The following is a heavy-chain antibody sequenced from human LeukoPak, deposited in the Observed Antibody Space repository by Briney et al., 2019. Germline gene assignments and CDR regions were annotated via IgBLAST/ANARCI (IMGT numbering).Heavy chain of an antibody. D-gene: IGHD6-13*01. CDR3: ARGMAAAGPFDY. J-gene: IGHJ4*02. V-gene: IGHV4-59*01. CDR1: GGSISSYY. Sequence: SETLSLTCTVSGGSISSYYWSWIRQPPRKGLEWIGYIYYSGSTNYNPSLKSRVTISVDTSKNQFSLKLSSVTAADTAVYYCARGMAAAGPFDYWGQGTLVTVSS. CDR2: IYYSGST.